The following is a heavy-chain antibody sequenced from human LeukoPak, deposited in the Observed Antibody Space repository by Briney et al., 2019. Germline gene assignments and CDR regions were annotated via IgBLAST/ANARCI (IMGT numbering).Heavy chain of an antibody. CDR1: GFTYSSCV. Sequence: GGSLRLSCATSGFTYSSCVMAWVRQAPGKGLEWVSRIRGSGGSTYYADSVKGRFTISRDNSMNTLYLQMNSLTAEDTAVYYCAKRHCSSTHCYAFDYWGQGTLVTVSS. D-gene: IGHD2-2*01. V-gene: IGHV3-23*01. CDR2: IRGSGGST. CDR3: AKRHCSSTHCYAFDY. J-gene: IGHJ4*02.